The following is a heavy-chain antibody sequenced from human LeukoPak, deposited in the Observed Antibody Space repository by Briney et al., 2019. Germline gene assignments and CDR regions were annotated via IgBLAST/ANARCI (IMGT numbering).Heavy chain of an antibody. J-gene: IGHJ5*02. CDR3: ARATYDYVWGSYRYCRFDP. CDR1: GGSISSSSYY. CDR2: IYYSGST. D-gene: IGHD3-16*02. V-gene: IGHV4-39*01. Sequence: SETLSLTCTVSGGSISSSSYYWGWIRQPPGKGLEWIGSIYYSGSTYYNPSLKSRVTISVDTSKNQFSLKLSSVTAADTAVYYCARATYDYVWGSYRYCRFDPWGQGTLVTVSS.